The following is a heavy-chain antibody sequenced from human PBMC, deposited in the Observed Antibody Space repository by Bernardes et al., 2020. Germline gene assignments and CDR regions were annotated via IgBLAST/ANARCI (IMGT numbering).Heavy chain of an antibody. J-gene: IGHJ4*02. CDR2: ISNGGRST. V-gene: IGHV3-23*01. Sequence: GSLRLSCAASGFTFSSYAMSWVRQAPGKGLEWVSSISNGGRSTYYGDSVKGRFTISRDNSKNTLDLQVNCLRAEDTAVYYCAKDLTTVTTCFFDYWGQGILVTVSS. CDR1: GFTFSSYA. CDR3: AKDLTTVTTCFFDY. D-gene: IGHD4-17*01.